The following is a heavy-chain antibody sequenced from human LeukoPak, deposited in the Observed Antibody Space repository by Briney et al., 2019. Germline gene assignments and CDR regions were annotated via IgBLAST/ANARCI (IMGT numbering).Heavy chain of an antibody. V-gene: IGHV4-4*07. CDR3: ASDGNYGTRDEWWFDP. CDR2: IYSSGYT. CDR1: GGSISGYY. Sequence: SETLSLTCTVSGGSISGYYWSWIRQPAGEGLEWIGRIYSSGYTNFNPSLKSRVTVSVDTYRNQFFLMLTSVTAADTAVYYCASDGNYGTRDEWWFDPWGRGTLVTVSS. J-gene: IGHJ5*02. D-gene: IGHD5-24*01.